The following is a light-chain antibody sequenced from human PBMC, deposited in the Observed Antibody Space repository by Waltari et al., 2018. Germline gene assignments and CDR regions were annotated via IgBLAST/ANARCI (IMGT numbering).Light chain of an antibody. CDR1: QSLVHSDGKTY. CDR2: KVS. V-gene: IGKV2-30*02. J-gene: IGKJ1*01. Sequence: DVVMTQSPLSLPVTLGPPASISCRSSQSLVHSDGKTYLNWFHQRPGQSPRRLIYKVSNRDSGVPDRFSGRGSGTEFTLNINRVEAEDVGVYYCMQGTHWPWTFGQGTKVEIK. CDR3: MQGTHWPWT.